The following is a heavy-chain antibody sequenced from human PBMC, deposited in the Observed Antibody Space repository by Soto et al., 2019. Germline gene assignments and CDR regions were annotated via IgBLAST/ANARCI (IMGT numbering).Heavy chain of an antibody. Sequence: SETLSLTCTVSGGSISSYYWSWIRQPPGKGLEWIGYIYYSGSTNYNPSLKSRVTISVDTSKNQFSLKLSSVTAADTAVYYCARGRGAVADNWFDPWGQRTLDTVSS. CDR3: ARGRGAVADNWFDP. J-gene: IGHJ5*02. CDR2: IYYSGST. D-gene: IGHD6-19*01. V-gene: IGHV4-59*01. CDR1: GGSISSYY.